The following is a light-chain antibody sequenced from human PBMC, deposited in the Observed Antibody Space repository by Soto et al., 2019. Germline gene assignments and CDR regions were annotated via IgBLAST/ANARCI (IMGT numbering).Light chain of an antibody. V-gene: IGKV3-15*01. CDR1: QSVSSN. CDR3: QQYNNWPRT. Sequence: EIVMTQSPATLSVSPGERATLSCTASQSVSSNLAWYQQKPGQAPRLLIYGASTRATGIPARFSGSGSGTDFTLTIRSLQSEDFAFYYCQQYNNWPRTFGQGTKLEIK. CDR2: GAS. J-gene: IGKJ2*01.